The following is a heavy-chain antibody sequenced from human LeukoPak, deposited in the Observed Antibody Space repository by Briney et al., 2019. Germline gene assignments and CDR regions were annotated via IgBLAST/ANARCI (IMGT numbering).Heavy chain of an antibody. CDR2: IYSGGST. J-gene: IGHJ4*02. CDR1: GFTVSSNY. D-gene: IGHD3-10*01. V-gene: IGHV3-53*01. CDR3: AKDVVDGSGSSQPPFDY. Sequence: GGSLRLSCAASGFTVSSNYMSWVRQAPGKGLEWVSVIYSGGSTYYADSVKGRFTISRDNSKNTLYLQMNSLRAEDTAVYYCAKDVVDGSGSSQPPFDYWGQGTLVTVSS.